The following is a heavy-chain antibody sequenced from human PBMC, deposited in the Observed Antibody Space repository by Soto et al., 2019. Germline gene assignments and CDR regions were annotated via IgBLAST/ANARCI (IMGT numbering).Heavy chain of an antibody. Sequence: GASVKLSSKASGGTFSSYTISWVRQAPGQGLEWMGRIIPILGIANYAQKFQGRVTITADKSTSTAYMELSSLRSEDTAVYYCASRSIPAAPAFDIWGQGTMVTVSS. V-gene: IGHV1-69*02. CDR3: ASRSIPAAPAFDI. CDR2: IIPILGIA. D-gene: IGHD2-2*01. CDR1: GGTFSSYT. J-gene: IGHJ3*02.